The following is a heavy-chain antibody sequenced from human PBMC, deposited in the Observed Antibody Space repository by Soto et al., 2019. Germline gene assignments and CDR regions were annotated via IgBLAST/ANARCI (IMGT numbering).Heavy chain of an antibody. CDR2: IYHSGST. V-gene: IGHV4-30-2*01. CDR3: ARDGGSHDSSGYSSAEYFQH. J-gene: IGHJ1*01. Sequence: QLQLQESGSGLVKPSQTLSLTCAVSGGSISSGGYSWSWIRQPPGKGLEWIGYIYHSGSTYYNPSLKSRVTISVDRSKNQFSLKLSSVTAADTAVYYCARDGGSHDSSGYSSAEYFQHWGQGTLVTVSS. CDR1: GGSISSGGYS. D-gene: IGHD3-22*01.